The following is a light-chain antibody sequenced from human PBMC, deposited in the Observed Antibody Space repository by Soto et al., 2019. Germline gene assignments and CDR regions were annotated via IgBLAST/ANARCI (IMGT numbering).Light chain of an antibody. CDR1: QGISSY. V-gene: IGKV1-9*01. Sequence: IQLTQSPSSLSASVGDRVTITCRASQGISSYLAWYQQKPGKAPELLIYAASTLQSGVPSRFSGSGSGTDFTLTISCLQSEDFATYYCQQYYSFPRTFGQGTKGDIK. CDR3: QQYYSFPRT. CDR2: AAS. J-gene: IGKJ1*01.